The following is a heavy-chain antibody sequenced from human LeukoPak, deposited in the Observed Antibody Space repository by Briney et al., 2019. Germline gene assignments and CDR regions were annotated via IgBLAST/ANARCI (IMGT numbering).Heavy chain of an antibody. J-gene: IGHJ4*02. CDR3: ARGLFGVFDY. CDR2: IYYSGST. V-gene: IGHV4-61*01. CDR1: GYSISSGYY. Sequence: SETLSLTCAVSGYSISSGYYWSWIRQPPGKGLEWIGYIYYSGSTNYNPSLKSRVTISVDTSKNQFSLKLSSVTAADTAVYYCARGLFGVFDYWGQGTLVTVSS. D-gene: IGHD3-3*01.